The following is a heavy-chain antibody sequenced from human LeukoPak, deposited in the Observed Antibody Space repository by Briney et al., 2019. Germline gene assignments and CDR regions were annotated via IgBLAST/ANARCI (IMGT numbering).Heavy chain of an antibody. V-gene: IGHV3-30*02. CDR1: GFTFSSYG. J-gene: IGHJ4*02. Sequence: GGSLRLSCAASGFTFSSYGMHWVRQAPGKGLEWVAFIRYDGSNKYYADPVKGRFTISRDNSKNTLYLQMNSLRAEDTAVYYCARTGYSGYDLAYYFDYWGQGTLVTVSS. CDR2: IRYDGSNK. CDR3: ARTGYSGYDLAYYFDY. D-gene: IGHD5-12*01.